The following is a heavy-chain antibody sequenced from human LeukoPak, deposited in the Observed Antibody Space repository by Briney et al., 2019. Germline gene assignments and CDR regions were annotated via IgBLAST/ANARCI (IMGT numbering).Heavy chain of an antibody. CDR1: GFAFSSYA. Sequence: PGGSLRLSCAASGFAFSSYAMIWVRQAPGKGLEWVSSISGGGSNTYYADSVKGRFTISRDQSKNTLYVQMNSLRAEDTAIYYCAKGLFSAYDKYLDSWGQGTLVTVSS. V-gene: IGHV3-23*01. J-gene: IGHJ4*02. CDR3: AKGLFSAYDKYLDS. CDR2: ISGGGSNT. D-gene: IGHD5-12*01.